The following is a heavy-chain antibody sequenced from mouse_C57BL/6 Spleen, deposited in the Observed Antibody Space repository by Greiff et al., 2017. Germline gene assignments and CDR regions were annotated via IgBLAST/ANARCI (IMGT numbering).Heavy chain of an antibody. V-gene: IGHV1-61*01. CDR1: GYTFNSYW. CDR2: IYPSDSET. D-gene: IGHD6-5*01. CDR3: ARYAGTYDY. J-gene: IGHJ2*01. Sequence: QVQLQQPGAELVRPGSSVKLSCKASGYTFNSYWMDWVKQRPGQGLEWIGNIYPSDSETHYNQKFKDKATLTVDKSSSTAYMQLSSLTSEDSAVYYCARYAGTYDYWGQGTTLTVSS.